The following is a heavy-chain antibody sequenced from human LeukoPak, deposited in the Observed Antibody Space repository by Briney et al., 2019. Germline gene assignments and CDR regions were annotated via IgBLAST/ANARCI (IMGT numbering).Heavy chain of an antibody. CDR2: IYYSGTT. V-gene: IGHV4-39*07. CDR3: ARFSPRAMGNYLDF. CDR1: RGSTSSSSYY. J-gene: IGHJ4*02. D-gene: IGHD7-27*01. Sequence: SETLSLTCTVSRGSTSSSSYYWGWIRQPPGRGLEWIGTIYYSGTTYYNPSLRSRVILSLDKSANQFSLNLSSVTAADTAVYYCARFSPRAMGNYLDFWGQGTLVTVSS.